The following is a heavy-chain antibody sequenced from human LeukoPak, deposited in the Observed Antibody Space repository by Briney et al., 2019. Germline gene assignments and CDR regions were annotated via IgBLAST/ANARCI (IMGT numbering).Heavy chain of an antibody. J-gene: IGHJ3*02. CDR2: IKSDGITI. D-gene: IGHD4-23*01. CDR3: ARPPTTVVTPDAFDI. CDR1: GFTFSNYM. Sequence: GGSLRLSCAASGFTFSNYMMHWVRQAPGKGLVWVSRIKSDGITITYADSVKGRFTISRDNAKNTLYLQMNSLRAEDTAVYYCARPPTTVVTPDAFDIWGQGTMVTVSS. V-gene: IGHV3-74*01.